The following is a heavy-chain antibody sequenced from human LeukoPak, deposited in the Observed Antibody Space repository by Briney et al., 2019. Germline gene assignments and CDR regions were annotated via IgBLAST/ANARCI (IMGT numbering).Heavy chain of an antibody. Sequence: GGSLRLSCAASGFTFSSHGVHWVRQAPGKGLEWVAVIWYDGSNKYYADSVKGRFTISRDNSKNMVSLQMNRLRAEDTAVYYCARGEDQLDYWGQGTLVTVSS. CDR2: IWYDGSNK. CDR1: GFTFSSHG. CDR3: ARGEDQLDY. V-gene: IGHV3-33*01. J-gene: IGHJ4*02.